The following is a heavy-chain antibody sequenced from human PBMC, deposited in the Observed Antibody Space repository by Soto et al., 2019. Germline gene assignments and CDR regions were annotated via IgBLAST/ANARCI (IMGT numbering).Heavy chain of an antibody. J-gene: IGHJ4*02. CDR3: ARDRRYYDILTGYNY. CDR2: IKQDGSEK. Sequence: QAVGSLRLSCAASGFTFSSYWMSWVRQAPGKGLEWVANIKQDGSEKYYVDSVKGRFTISRDNAKNSLYLQMNSLRAEDTAVYYCARDRRYYDILTGYNYWGQGTLVTVSS. V-gene: IGHV3-7*01. D-gene: IGHD3-9*01. CDR1: GFTFSSYW.